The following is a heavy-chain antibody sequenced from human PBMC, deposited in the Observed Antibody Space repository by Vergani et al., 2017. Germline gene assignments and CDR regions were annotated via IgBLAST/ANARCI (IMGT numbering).Heavy chain of an antibody. CDR1: GFTFSSYG. CDR2: ISYDGSNK. CDR3: AKDVGYCSGGSCYAT. Sequence: QVQLVESGGGVVQPGRSLRLSCAASGFTFSSYGMHWVRQAPGKGLEWVAVISYDGSNKYYADSVKGRFTISRDNSKNTLYLQMNSLRAEDTAVYYCAKDVGYCSGGSCYATWGPGTLVTVSS. V-gene: IGHV3-30*18. J-gene: IGHJ4*02. D-gene: IGHD2-15*01.